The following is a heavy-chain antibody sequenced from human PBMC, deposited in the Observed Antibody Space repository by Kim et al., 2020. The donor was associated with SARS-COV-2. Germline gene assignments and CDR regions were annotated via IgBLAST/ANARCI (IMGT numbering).Heavy chain of an antibody. Sequence: SETLSLTCTVSGGSISSGGYYWSWIRQHPGKGLEWIGYIYYSGSTYYNPSLKSRVTISVDTSKNQFSLKLSSVTAADTAVYYCASTPIVATIFRIRLSPNYFDYWGQGTLVTVSS. CDR3: ASTPIVATIFRIRLSPNYFDY. CDR2: IYYSGST. D-gene: IGHD5-12*01. J-gene: IGHJ4*02. V-gene: IGHV4-31*03. CDR1: GGSISSGGYY.